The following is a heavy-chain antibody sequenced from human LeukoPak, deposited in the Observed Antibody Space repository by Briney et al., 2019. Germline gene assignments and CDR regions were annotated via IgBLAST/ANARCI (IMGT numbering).Heavy chain of an antibody. V-gene: IGHV3-30*02. D-gene: IGHD2-21*02. CDR1: GFTFSSYG. CDR2: IRYDGSNK. Sequence: PGGSLRLSCAASGFTFSSYGMHWVRQAPGKGLEWVAFIRYDGSNKYYADSVKGRFTISRDNSKNTPYLQMNSLRAEDTAVYYCAALVVVTGILGYWGQGTLVTVSS. CDR3: AALVVVTGILGY. J-gene: IGHJ4*02.